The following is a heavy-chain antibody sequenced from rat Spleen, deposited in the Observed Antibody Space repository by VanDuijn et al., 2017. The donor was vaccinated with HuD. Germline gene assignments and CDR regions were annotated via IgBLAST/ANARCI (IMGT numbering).Heavy chain of an antibody. CDR1: GFSLTSYH. Sequence: VQLKESEPDLVQPSQTLSLTCTVSGFSLTSYHVHWVRQPPGKGLEWVATISYDGSSTYYRDSVKGRFTISRDNAKSTLYLQMNSLRSADTATYYCARRDVYYGPVYFDYWGQGVMVTVSS. V-gene: IGHV5-7*01. J-gene: IGHJ2*01. D-gene: IGHD1-12*03. CDR3: ARRDVYYGPVYFDY. CDR2: ISYDGSST.